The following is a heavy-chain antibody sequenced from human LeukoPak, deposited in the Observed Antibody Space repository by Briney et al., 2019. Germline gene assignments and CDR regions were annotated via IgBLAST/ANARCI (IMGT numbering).Heavy chain of an antibody. CDR2: IYSGGST. V-gene: IGHV3-53*01. CDR3: ARDLGSYTDY. D-gene: IGHD1-26*01. Sequence: PGGSLRRSCADSGITFSGNWMSWVRQAPGKGLEWVSVIYSGGSTYYADSVKGRFTISRDNSKNTLYLQMNSLRAEDTAVYYCARDLGSYTDYWGQGTLVTVSS. J-gene: IGHJ4*02. CDR1: GITFSGNW.